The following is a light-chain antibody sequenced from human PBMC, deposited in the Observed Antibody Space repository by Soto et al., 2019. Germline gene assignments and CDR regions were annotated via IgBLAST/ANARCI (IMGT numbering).Light chain of an antibody. CDR1: QSLNSNS. CDR3: QQYDGSPRT. CDR2: NAY. Sequence: EIVLTQSPGTLSVSPGERATLSCRASQSLNSNSLAWYQQKPGQAPRLVIYNAYNRASGIPDRFSGSGSGTDFTLTISRLEPEDFVVYHCQQYDGSPRTFGQGTRWIS. V-gene: IGKV3-20*01. J-gene: IGKJ1*01.